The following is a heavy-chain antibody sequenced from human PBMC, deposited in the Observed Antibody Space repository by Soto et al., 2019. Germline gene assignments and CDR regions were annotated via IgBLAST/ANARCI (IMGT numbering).Heavy chain of an antibody. V-gene: IGHV3-30-3*01. D-gene: IGHD2-2*02. CDR3: ARDCSSTSCYRDY. J-gene: IGHJ4*02. CDR1: GFTFSSYA. CDR2: ISYDGSNK. Sequence: PGGSLRLSCAASGFTFSSYAMHWVRQAPGKGLEWVAVISYDGSNKYYADSVKGRFTISRDNSKNTLYLQMNSLRAEDTAVYYCARDCSSTSCYRDYWGQGTLVTVSS.